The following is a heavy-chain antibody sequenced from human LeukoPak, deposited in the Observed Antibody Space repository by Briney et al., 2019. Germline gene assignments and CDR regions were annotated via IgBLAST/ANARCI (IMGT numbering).Heavy chain of an antibody. Sequence: SETLSLTCTVSGGSISSSSYYWGWIRQPPGKGLEWIGSIYYSGSTYYNPSLKSRVTISVDTSKNQFSLKLSSVTAADTAVYYCARHFREYYDSSGAHLDYWGQGTLVTVSS. V-gene: IGHV4-39*01. CDR2: IYYSGST. CDR1: GGSISSSSYY. D-gene: IGHD3-22*01. J-gene: IGHJ4*02. CDR3: ARHFREYYDSSGAHLDY.